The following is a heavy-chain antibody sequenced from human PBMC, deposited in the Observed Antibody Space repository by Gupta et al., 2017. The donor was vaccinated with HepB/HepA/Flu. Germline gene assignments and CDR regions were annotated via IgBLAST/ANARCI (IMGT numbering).Heavy chain of an antibody. D-gene: IGHD5-12*01. J-gene: IGHJ5*02. CDR3: ARGDIVATITGWFDP. V-gene: IGHV4-34*01. Sequence: GLEWIGEINHSGSTNYNPSLKSRVTISVDTSKNQFSLKLSSVTAADTAVYYCARGDIVATITGWFDPWGQGTLVTVSS. CDR2: INHSGST.